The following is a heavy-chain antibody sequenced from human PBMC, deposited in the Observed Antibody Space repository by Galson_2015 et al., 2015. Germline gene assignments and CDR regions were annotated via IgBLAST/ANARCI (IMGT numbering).Heavy chain of an antibody. CDR3: AKGFRSGYYSPTDY. CDR2: ISASGSST. Sequence: SLRLPCAASGFTFSSYAMSWVRQAPGKGLEWVSAISASGSSTSYADSVKDRFTISRDNSKNTLYVQMNSLRVEDTAVYYCAKGFRSGYYSPTDYWGQGTLVTVSS. CDR1: GFTFSSYA. V-gene: IGHV3-23*01. D-gene: IGHD3-22*01. J-gene: IGHJ4*02.